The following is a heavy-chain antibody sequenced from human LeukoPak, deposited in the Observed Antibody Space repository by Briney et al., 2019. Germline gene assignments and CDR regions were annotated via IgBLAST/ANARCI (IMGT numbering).Heavy chain of an antibody. J-gene: IGHJ4*02. CDR3: ARTLDTALPFDY. D-gene: IGHD5-18*01. CDR2: IYYSGST. V-gene: IGHV4-59*01. CDR1: GGSISSYY. Sequence: SETLSLTCTVSGGSISSYYWSWIRQPPGKGLEWIGYIYYSGSTNYNPSLKSRVTISVDTSKNQFSLELSSVTAADTAVYYCARTLDTALPFDYWGQGTLVTVSS.